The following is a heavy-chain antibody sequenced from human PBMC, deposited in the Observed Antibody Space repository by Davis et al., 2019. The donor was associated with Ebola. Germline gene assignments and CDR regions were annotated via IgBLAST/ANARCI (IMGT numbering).Heavy chain of an antibody. CDR3: AKNLRVAPPTGTTLNAFDV. Sequence: GESLKISCAASGFTFNIYWMTWVRQAPGKGLEWVATINQHGTDTYYVDSVKGRFTISRDNAKRSLYLHMTFLSADDTAVYYCAKNLRVAPPTGTTLNAFDVWGQGTMVTVSS. D-gene: IGHD1-1*01. J-gene: IGHJ3*01. V-gene: IGHV3-7*01. CDR1: GFTFNIYW. CDR2: INQHGTDT.